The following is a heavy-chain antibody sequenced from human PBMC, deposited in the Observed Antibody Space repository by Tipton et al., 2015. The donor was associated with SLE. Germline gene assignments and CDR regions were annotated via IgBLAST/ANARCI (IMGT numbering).Heavy chain of an antibody. V-gene: IGHV3-30*02. D-gene: IGHD6-13*01. CDR1: GFTFSSYG. Sequence: GSLRLSCAASGFTFSSYGMHWVRQAPGKGLEWVAFIRYDGSNKYYADSVKGRLTISRDNSKNMLYMQMNSQRVEDTAVYYCAKEVAAGGPFDYWGQGTLVTVSS. CDR2: IRYDGSNK. J-gene: IGHJ4*02. CDR3: AKEVAAGGPFDY.